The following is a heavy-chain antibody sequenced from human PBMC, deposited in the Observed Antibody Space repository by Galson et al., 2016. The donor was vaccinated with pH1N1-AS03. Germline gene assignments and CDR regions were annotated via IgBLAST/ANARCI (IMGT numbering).Heavy chain of an antibody. V-gene: IGHV1-18*01. CDR2: ISVYTGKT. J-gene: IGHJ4*02. CDR3: ATYGSGTRGGFDY. Sequence: SVKVSCKASGYIFNSYGIAWVRQAPGQGLEWMGWISVYTGKTNYAEKFQERVTMTRQISTTTAYLELRSLRSDDTAMYYCATYGSGTRGGFDYWGQGALITVSS. CDR1: GYIFNSYG. D-gene: IGHD3-10*01.